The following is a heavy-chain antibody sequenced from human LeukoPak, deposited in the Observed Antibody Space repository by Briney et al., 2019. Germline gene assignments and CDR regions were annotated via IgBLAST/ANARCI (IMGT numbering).Heavy chain of an antibody. CDR2: TNEHGTII. V-gene: IGHV3-74*01. Sequence: GESLRLSCAASGFFFSNYWFHWVRQAPGEGLVWVSRTNEHGTIINYADSVKGRLTISRDNAKNTLYLQMNSLRTEDSALYYCVVDLSGSADYWGQGTLVTVSS. J-gene: IGHJ4*02. CDR1: GFFFSNYW. CDR3: VVDLSGSADY. D-gene: IGHD3-10*01.